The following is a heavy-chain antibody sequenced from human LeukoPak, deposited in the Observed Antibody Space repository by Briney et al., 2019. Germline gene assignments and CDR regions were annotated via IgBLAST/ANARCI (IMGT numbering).Heavy chain of an antibody. CDR3: AKDIRRLIFGVVANWFDP. V-gene: IGHV3-23*01. D-gene: IGHD3-3*01. CDR1: GFTFSSYA. CDR2: ISGSGGST. J-gene: IGHJ5*02. Sequence: GGSLRLSCAASGFTFSSYAMSWVRQAPGKGLEWVSAISGSGGSTYYADSVKGRFTISRDNSKNTLYLQMNSLRAEDTAVYYCAKDIRRLIFGVVANWFDPWGQGTLVTVSS.